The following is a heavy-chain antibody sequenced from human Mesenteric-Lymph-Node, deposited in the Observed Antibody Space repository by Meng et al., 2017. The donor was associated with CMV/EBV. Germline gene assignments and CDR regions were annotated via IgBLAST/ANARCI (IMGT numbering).Heavy chain of an antibody. Sequence: ASVKVSCKASGYTFTSYDINWVRQATGQGLEWMGWISAYNGNTNYAQKLQGRVTMTTDTSTSTAYMELRSLRSDDTAVYYCARVNGVAARPDYWGQGTLVTVSS. CDR2: ISAYNGNT. CDR1: GYTFTSYD. D-gene: IGHD6-6*01. J-gene: IGHJ4*02. V-gene: IGHV1-18*01. CDR3: ARVNGVAARPDY.